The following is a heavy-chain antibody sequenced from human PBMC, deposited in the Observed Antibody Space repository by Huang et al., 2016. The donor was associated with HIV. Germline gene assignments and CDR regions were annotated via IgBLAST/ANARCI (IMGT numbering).Heavy chain of an antibody. J-gene: IGHJ4*02. V-gene: IGHV3-15*01. CDR2: IKNILYGGTT. Sequence: EVQLIESGGGLVKPGSSLRLSCEGYGFSFSTVWVSWVGQTPGKELEWVALIKNILYGGTTDYAAPVRGRFIISRDDSKNRMDLQMHDLKAADTAVYYCTTWISTAAGGNWGQGTLVTVSS. CDR3: TTWISTAAGGN. D-gene: IGHD2-15*01. CDR1: GFSFSTVW.